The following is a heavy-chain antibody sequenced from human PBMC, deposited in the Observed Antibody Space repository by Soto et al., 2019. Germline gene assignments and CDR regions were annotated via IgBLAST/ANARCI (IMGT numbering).Heavy chain of an antibody. CDR3: ARDSVASDSSSSHRHYYYYGMDV. V-gene: IGHV4-30-4*01. J-gene: IGHJ6*02. D-gene: IGHD6-13*01. CDR1: GGSISSGDYY. CDR2: IYYSGGT. Sequence: SETLSLTCTVSGGSISSGDYYWSWIRQPPGKGLEWIGYIYYSGGTYYNPSLKSRVTISVDTSKNQFSLKLSSVTAADTAVYYCARDSVASDSSSSHRHYYYYGMDVWGQGTTVTVPS.